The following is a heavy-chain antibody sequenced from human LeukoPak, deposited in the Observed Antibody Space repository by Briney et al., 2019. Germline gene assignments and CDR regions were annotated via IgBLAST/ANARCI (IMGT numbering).Heavy chain of an antibody. J-gene: IGHJ4*02. V-gene: IGHV3-13*01. CDR2: IGTAGDT. D-gene: IGHD1-20*01. CDR3: ARYNWNRGNFDY. Sequence: PGGSLRLSCAASGFTFSSYDMHWVRQATGKGLEWVSAIGTAGDTYYPGSVKGRFTISRENAKNSLYLQMNSLRAGDTAVYYCARYNWNRGNFDYWGQGTLVTVSP. CDR1: GFTFSSYD.